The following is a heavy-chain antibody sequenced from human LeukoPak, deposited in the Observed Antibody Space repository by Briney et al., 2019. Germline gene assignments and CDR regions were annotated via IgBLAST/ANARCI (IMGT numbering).Heavy chain of an antibody. CDR1: GGSISGYF. D-gene: IGHD6-19*01. CDR2: LYYSGST. CDR3: ARLLAVAGGDAFDI. V-gene: IGHV4-59*08. J-gene: IGHJ3*02. Sequence: PSETLSLTCTVSGGSISGYFWSWIRQPPGKGLELIGYLYYSGSTNYNPSLKSRVTVSVGTSKDQFSLRLSSVTAADTAVYYCARLLAVAGGDAFDIWGQGKMVTVSS.